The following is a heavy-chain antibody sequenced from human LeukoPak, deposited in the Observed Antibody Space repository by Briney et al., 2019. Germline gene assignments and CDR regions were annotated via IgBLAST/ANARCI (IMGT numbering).Heavy chain of an antibody. Sequence: PGGSLRLSRAAPGFTFSSYAMSWVRQAPGKGLEWVSAISGSGGSTYYADSVKGRFTISRDNSKNTLYLQMNSLRAEDTAVYYCAKVGGYSYGFDYWGQGTLVTVPS. D-gene: IGHD5-18*01. V-gene: IGHV3-23*01. CDR1: GFTFSSYA. J-gene: IGHJ4*02. CDR2: ISGSGGST. CDR3: AKVGGYSYGFDY.